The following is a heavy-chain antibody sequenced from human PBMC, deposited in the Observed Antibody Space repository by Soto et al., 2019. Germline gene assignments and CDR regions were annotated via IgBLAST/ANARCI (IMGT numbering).Heavy chain of an antibody. J-gene: IGHJ4*02. CDR2: ITNNGGET. D-gene: IGHD3-10*01. CDR3: VKDLHYYGSGRFLTDPFDY. V-gene: IGHV3-64D*06. Sequence: GGSLRLSCSASGFTFSSYAMHWVRQAPGKGLEYVSGITNNGGETYYADSVKGRFSISRDNSKDTLYLQMSSLRADDTAVYYSVKDLHYYGSGRFLTDPFDYWGQGTLVTVSS. CDR1: GFTFSSYA.